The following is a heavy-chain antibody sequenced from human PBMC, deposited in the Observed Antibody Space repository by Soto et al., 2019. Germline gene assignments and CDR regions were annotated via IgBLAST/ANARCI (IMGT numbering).Heavy chain of an antibody. Sequence: QITLKESGPTLVKPTQTLTLTCTFSGFSLSTTGVGVGWIRQPPGKALEWLAIIYWDDDKRYSPSLKSRLTIHKDTSNNQVVLTMTNMDPVDTATYYCARESRRFFDCWGQGTLVTVSS. D-gene: IGHD2-2*01. CDR1: GFSLSTTGVG. CDR3: ARESRRFFDC. J-gene: IGHJ4*02. CDR2: IYWDDDK. V-gene: IGHV2-5*02.